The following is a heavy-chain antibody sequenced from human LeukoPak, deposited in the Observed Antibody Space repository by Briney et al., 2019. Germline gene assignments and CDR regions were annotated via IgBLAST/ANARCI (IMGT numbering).Heavy chain of an antibody. D-gene: IGHD2-21*02. Sequence: SETLSLTCAVYGGSFSGYYWSWIRQPPGKGLEWIGEINHSGSTNYNPSLKSRVTISVDTSKNQFSLKLSSVTAADTAVYYCARGPLLSRALVVTREEYFQHWGQGTLVTVSS. CDR1: GGSFSGYY. CDR2: INHSGST. J-gene: IGHJ1*01. CDR3: ARGPLLSRALVVTREEYFQH. V-gene: IGHV4-34*01.